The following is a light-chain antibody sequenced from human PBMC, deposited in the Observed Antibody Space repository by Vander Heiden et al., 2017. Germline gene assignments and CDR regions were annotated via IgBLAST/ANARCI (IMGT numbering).Light chain of an antibody. CDR1: QDISNY. CDR3: QQYDNLPGFT. J-gene: IGKJ3*01. Sequence: DIQMTQSPSSLSASVGDRVTITCQASQDISNYLNWYQQKPGKAPKLLIYDASNLETGVPSRFSGSGSGTDFTFTISSLQPEDIATYYCQQYDNLPGFTFGSGTKVDIK. V-gene: IGKV1-33*01. CDR2: DAS.